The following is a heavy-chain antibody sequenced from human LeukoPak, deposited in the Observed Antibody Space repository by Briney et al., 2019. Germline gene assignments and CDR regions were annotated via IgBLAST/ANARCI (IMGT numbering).Heavy chain of an antibody. CDR2: IYYSGST. CDR3: ARPLRYFDWLFGY. Sequence: PSETLSLTCTVSGGSISSSSYYWGWIRQPPGKGLEWIGSIYYSGSTYHNPSLKSRVTISVDTSKNQFSLKLSSVTAADTAVYYCARPLRYFDWLFGYWGQGTLVTVSS. D-gene: IGHD3-9*01. CDR1: GGSISSSSYY. J-gene: IGHJ4*02. V-gene: IGHV4-39*01.